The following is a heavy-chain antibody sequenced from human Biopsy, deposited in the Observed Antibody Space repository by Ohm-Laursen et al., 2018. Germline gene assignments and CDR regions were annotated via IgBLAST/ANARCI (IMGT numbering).Heavy chain of an antibody. Sequence: SLRLSCAASAFNFDRNHMNWVRQAPGKGLEWVSMIHGSGRTDYADSVKGRFTVYRDNYKDTVYLQMNALRVDDTAMYYCAGAGGHSFWGQGALVTVSS. CDR1: AFNFDRNH. J-gene: IGHJ4*02. CDR2: IHGSGRT. V-gene: IGHV3-66*01. CDR3: AGAGGHSF. D-gene: IGHD3-16*01.